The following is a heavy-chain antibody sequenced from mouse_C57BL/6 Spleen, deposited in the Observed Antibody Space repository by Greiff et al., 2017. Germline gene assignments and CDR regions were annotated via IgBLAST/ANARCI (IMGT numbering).Heavy chain of an antibody. J-gene: IGHJ2*01. V-gene: IGHV1-52*01. D-gene: IGHD2-5*01. CDR1: GYTFTSYW. CDR2: IDPSDSET. CDR3: ARGMSNPYYFDY. Sequence: QVQLQQPGAELVRPGSSVKLSCKASGYTFTSYWMHWVKQRPIQGLEWIGNIDPSDSETHYNQKFKDKATLTVDKSSSTAYMQLSSLTSEDSAVYYCARGMSNPYYFDYWGQGTTLTVSS.